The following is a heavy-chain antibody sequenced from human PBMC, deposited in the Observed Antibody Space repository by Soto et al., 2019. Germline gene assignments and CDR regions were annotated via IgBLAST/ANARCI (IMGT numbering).Heavy chain of an antibody. CDR2: IYYSGST. V-gene: IGHV4-59*07. CDR1: GGSPSGYY. J-gene: IGHJ6*02. Sequence: SGTLSHTCTVSGGSPSGYYWSWLRQPPGKGLEWIWYIYYSGSTNYNPSLKSRVTISVDTSKNQFSLKLSSVTAADTAVYYCAFDQTAMDYYAMDFWAQRTTVPVSS. CDR3: AFDQTAMDYYAMDF. D-gene: IGHD5-18*01.